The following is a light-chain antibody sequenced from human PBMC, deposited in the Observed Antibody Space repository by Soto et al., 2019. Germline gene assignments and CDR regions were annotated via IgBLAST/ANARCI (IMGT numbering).Light chain of an antibody. J-gene: IGKJ1*01. CDR1: QTLITY. V-gene: IGKV1-39*01. CDR2: LTS. Sequence: DIEMTQSPSSLSASVGDRVTITCRGSQTLITYLIWFQQNPGSAPNPLLYLTSTRATDIPARFSGSGSGTDFTLTTSSLQYPDFAVYFCQQYHIWPPWTFGQGTKVDIK. CDR3: QQYHIWPPWT.